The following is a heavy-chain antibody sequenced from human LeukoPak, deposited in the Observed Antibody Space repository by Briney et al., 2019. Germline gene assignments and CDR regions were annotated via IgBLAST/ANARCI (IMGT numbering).Heavy chain of an antibody. V-gene: IGHV3-30-3*01. CDR2: ISYDGTNK. CDR3: ARAVHYYGSGSYYSQVNWFDP. J-gene: IGHJ5*02. D-gene: IGHD3-10*01. Sequence: QPGGSLRLSCAASGFTFSSYAMHWVRQAPGKGLEWVAVISYDGTNKYYADSVKGRFILSRDNSKNTLYVQMNSLRAEDTAVYYCARAVHYYGSGSYYSQVNWFDPWGQGTLVTVSS. CDR1: GFTFSSYA.